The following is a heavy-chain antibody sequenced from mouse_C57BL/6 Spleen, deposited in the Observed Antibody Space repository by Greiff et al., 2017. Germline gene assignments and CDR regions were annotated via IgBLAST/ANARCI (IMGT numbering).Heavy chain of an antibody. V-gene: IGHV1-55*01. Sequence: VQLQQSGAELVKPGASVKMSCKASGYTFTSYWITWVKQRPGQGLEWIGDIYPGSGSTNYNEKFKSKATLTVDTSSSTAYMQLSSLTSEDSAVYYCARRYYYGSSPYYFDYWGQGTTLTVSS. D-gene: IGHD1-1*01. CDR2: IYPGSGST. CDR1: GYTFTSYW. CDR3: ARRYYYGSSPYYFDY. J-gene: IGHJ2*01.